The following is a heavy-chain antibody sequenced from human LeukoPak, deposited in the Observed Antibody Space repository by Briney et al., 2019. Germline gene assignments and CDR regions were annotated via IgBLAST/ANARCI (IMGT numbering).Heavy chain of an antibody. D-gene: IGHD1-26*01. CDR3: ARDGYSGSSLFDY. V-gene: IGHV4-59*11. CDR2: IHYSGST. Sequence: SETLSLTCTVSGGSISSHFWSWIRQPPGKGLEWIGYIHYSGSTNYNPSLKSRVTISVDTSKNQFSLRLSSVTAADTAVYYCARDGYSGSSLFDYWGLGTLVTVSS. CDR1: GGSISSHF. J-gene: IGHJ4*02.